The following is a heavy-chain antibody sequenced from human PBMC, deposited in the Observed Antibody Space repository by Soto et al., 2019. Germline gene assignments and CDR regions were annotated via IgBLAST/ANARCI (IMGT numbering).Heavy chain of an antibody. CDR3: AKEPIFGVFGDY. V-gene: IGHV3-30*18. D-gene: IGHD3-3*01. CDR1: GFTFSSYG. Sequence: QVQLVESGGGVVQPGRSLRLSCAASGFTFSSYGMHWVRQAPGKGLEWVAVISYDGSNKYYADSVKGRFTISRDNSKNTLYLQMNSLRAEDTAVYYCAKEPIFGVFGDYWGQGTLVTVSS. CDR2: ISYDGSNK. J-gene: IGHJ4*02.